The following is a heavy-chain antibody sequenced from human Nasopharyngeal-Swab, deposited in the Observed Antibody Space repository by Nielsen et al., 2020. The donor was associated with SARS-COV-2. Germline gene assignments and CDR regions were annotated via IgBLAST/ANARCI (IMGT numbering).Heavy chain of an antibody. Sequence: SETLSLTCTVSGDSISSNDFYWGWIRQPPGKGLEWIGSITRSGHTFYNPSVQSRITISADTSKNHFSLKLTSVTAADTAVYYCARLPGYCIGNSCSGHYVMDVWGQGTTVIVS. CDR1: GDSISSNDFY. CDR3: ARLPGYCIGNSCSGHYVMDV. V-gene: IGHV4-39*02. CDR2: ITRSGHT. D-gene: IGHD2-2*01. J-gene: IGHJ6*02.